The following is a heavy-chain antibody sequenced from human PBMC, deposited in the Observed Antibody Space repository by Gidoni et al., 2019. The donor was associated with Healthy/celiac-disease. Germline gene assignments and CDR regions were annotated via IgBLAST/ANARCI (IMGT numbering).Heavy chain of an antibody. J-gene: IGHJ5*02. CDR2: ISGSGGST. Sequence: EVQLFESGGGLVQPGGSLRLSCAASGCTFSSYAMSWVRQAPGKGLEWVSAISGSGGSTYYADSVKCRFTISRDNSKNTLYLQMNSLRAEDTAVYYCAKDRRAAQYNWFDPWGQGTLVTVSS. V-gene: IGHV3-23*01. D-gene: IGHD6-13*01. CDR1: GCTFSSYA. CDR3: AKDRRAAQYNWFDP.